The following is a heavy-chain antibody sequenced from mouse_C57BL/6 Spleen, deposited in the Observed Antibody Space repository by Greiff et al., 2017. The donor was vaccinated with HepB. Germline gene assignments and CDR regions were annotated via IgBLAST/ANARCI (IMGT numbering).Heavy chain of an antibody. CDR1: GYAFSSSW. Sequence: VKLMESGPELVKPGASVKISCKASGYAFSSSWMNWVKQRPGKGLEWIGRIYPGDGDTNYNGKFKGKATLTADKSSSTAYMQLSSLTSEDSAVYFCARWDYDDAYWGQGPLVTVSA. CDR2: IYPGDGDT. J-gene: IGHJ3*01. CDR3: ARWDYDDAY. V-gene: IGHV1-82*01. D-gene: IGHD2-4*01.